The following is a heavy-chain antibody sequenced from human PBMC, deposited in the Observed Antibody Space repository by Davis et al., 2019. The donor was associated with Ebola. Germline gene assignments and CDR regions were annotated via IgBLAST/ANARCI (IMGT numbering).Heavy chain of an antibody. D-gene: IGHD3/OR15-3a*01. V-gene: IGHV3-15*01. Sequence: GESLNPPCTGPGFTFSGAWMTWVRQAPGKGLEWIGRIKSKIDGVTDYAVHVKGRFTISRDDSKNTVYLQMNRLITDDTAVYYCTGHTDYWGQGTLVTVSS. CDR1: GFTFSGAW. CDR3: TGHTDY. CDR2: IKSKIDGVT. J-gene: IGHJ4*02.